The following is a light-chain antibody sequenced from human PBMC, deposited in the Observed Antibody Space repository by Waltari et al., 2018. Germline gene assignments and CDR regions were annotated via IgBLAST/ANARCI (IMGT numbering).Light chain of an antibody. CDR2: WAS. Sequence: DIVMTQSPDSLAVSLGERATINCKSSQSILYSPNNKNYLAWYQRKPGQPPKLLIYWASTREAGVPDRFSGRGSGTDFTLTISSLQAGDVAVYYCQQYYTTPQTFGQGTKLEIK. CDR3: QQYYTTPQT. V-gene: IGKV4-1*01. J-gene: IGKJ2*01. CDR1: QSILYSPNNKNY.